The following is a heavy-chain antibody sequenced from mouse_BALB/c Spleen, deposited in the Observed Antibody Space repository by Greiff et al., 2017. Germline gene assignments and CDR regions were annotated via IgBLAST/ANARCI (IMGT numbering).Heavy chain of an antibody. J-gene: IGHJ3*01. Sequence: VQLQQSGPELVKPGASVKVSCKASGYAFTSYNMYWVKQSHGKRLEWIGFIDPFNGGTSYNQKFKGKATLTVDKSSSSAYLPLNILTSEASAVFYCAGRDYGRAFAYWGEGTLGTVSA. CDR3: AGRDYGRAFAY. D-gene: IGHD1-1*01. V-gene: IGHV1S135*01. CDR1: GYAFTSYN. CDR2: IDPFNGGT.